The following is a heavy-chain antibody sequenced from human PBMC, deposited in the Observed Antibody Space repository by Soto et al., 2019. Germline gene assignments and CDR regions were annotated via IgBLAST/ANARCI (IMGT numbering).Heavy chain of an antibody. CDR1: GGSFGNSA. Sequence: GASVKVSCKASGGSFGNSAINWVRQTPGRGLEWLGGFIPVYRTLNYAQKFQGRVTITADESTGTAYMTLSSLASDDTAVYYCATGVIWIGYFTVDSWGQGTRGTVAS. V-gene: IGHV1-69*13. CDR2: FIPVYRTL. J-gene: IGHJ4*02. D-gene: IGHD3-3*01. CDR3: ATGVIWIGYFTVDS.